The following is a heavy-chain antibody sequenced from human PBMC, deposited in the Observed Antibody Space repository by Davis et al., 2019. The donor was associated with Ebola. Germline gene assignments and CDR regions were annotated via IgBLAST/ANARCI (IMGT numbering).Heavy chain of an antibody. D-gene: IGHD7-27*01. CDR3: ARDMGWGSSASFDI. CDR2: VSFDGNNQ. J-gene: IGHJ3*02. CDR1: GFTFNNYL. Sequence: GESLKISCAVSGFTFNNYLVHWVRQAPGQGLEWLGFVSFDGNNQFYPDSVKGRFFVSRDNSKNTVYLQMNTLISEDTAVYYCARDMGWGSSASFDIWGQGTAVTVSS. V-gene: IGHV3-30*04.